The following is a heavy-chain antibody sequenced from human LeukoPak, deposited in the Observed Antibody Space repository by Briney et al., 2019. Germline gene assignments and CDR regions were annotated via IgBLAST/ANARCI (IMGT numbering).Heavy chain of an antibody. CDR3: ARDRRGFFDY. CDR1: GFTFSNYW. V-gene: IGHV3-7*01. Sequence: PGGSLSLSCTASGFTFSNYWMSWVRQAPGKGLEWVANIKPDGSEKFYVDSLKGRFTISRDNVKNSLYLQMNSLRAEDTAVYYCARDRRGFFDYWGQGILVTVSS. J-gene: IGHJ4*02. CDR2: IKPDGSEK. D-gene: IGHD3-10*01.